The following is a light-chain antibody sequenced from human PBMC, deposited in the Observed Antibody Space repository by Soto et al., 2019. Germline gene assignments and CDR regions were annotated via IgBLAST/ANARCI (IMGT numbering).Light chain of an antibody. CDR2: GAS. V-gene: IGKV3-20*01. CDR3: QQYGSSPRT. J-gene: IGKJ1*01. Sequence: EIVLTQSPGTLSLSPGERATLSCRAIQSVSSSYLAWYQQKPGQAPRLLIYGASSRATGIPDRFSGSGSGTDFTLTISRLEPEDFAVYYCQQYGSSPRTFGQGPKVDIK. CDR1: QSVSSSY.